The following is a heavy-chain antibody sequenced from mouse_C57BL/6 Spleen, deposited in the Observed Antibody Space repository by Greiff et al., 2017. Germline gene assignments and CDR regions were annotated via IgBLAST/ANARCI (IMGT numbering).Heavy chain of an antibody. CDR3: ARGPLYDGYYPAWFAY. Sequence: QVQLQQPGAELVMPGASVKLSCKASGYTFTSYWMHWVKQRPGQGLEWIGEIDPSDSYTNYNQKFKGKSTLTVDKSSSTAYMQLSSLTSEDSAVYYCARGPLYDGYYPAWFAYWGQGTLVTVSA. CDR1: GYTFTSYW. J-gene: IGHJ3*01. D-gene: IGHD2-3*01. V-gene: IGHV1-69*01. CDR2: IDPSDSYT.